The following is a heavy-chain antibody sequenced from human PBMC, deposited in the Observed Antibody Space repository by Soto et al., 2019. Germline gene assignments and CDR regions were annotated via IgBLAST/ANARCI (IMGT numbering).Heavy chain of an antibody. Sequence: QVQLQESGPGLVKPSETLSLTCTVSGGSMSGQHWSWIRQPPGKGLEWIGHHSDSTNYNPSLKSPVTISTGLSKNQFSLKLSSVTAADTDVYFCATYSVGEGGRGYWGQGTLVTVSS. CDR2: HHSDST. D-gene: IGHD2-21*01. V-gene: IGHV4-4*09. CDR3: ATYSVGEGGRGY. J-gene: IGHJ4*02. CDR1: GGSMSGQH.